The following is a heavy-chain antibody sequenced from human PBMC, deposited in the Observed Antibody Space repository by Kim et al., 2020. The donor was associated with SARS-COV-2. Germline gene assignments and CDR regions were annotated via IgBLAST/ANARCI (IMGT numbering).Heavy chain of an antibody. J-gene: IGHJ6*02. CDR1: GYTFTSYG. V-gene: IGHV1-18*01. Sequence: ASVKVSCKASGYTFTSYGISWVRQAPGQGLEWMGWISAYNGNTNYAQKLQGRVTMTTDTSTSTAYMELRSLRSDDTAVYYCARSGVPNTLYYYYYGMDVWGQGTTVTVSS. D-gene: IGHD7-27*01. CDR3: ARSGVPNTLYYYYYGMDV. CDR2: ISAYNGNT.